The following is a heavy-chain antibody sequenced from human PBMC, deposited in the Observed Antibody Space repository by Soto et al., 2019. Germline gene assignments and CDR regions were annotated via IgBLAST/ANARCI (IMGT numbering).Heavy chain of an antibody. J-gene: IGHJ4*02. Sequence: GGSLRLSCAASGFTFSSHAMSWVRQAPGKGLEWVSTISDSGSSTYYAGSVRGRFTISRDISKNTLSLQMNSLRAEDTAVYFCAKAAWDFGDFDYWGQGTLVTVSS. D-gene: IGHD2-21*01. CDR2: ISDSGSST. V-gene: IGHV3-23*01. CDR1: GFTFSSHA. CDR3: AKAAWDFGDFDY.